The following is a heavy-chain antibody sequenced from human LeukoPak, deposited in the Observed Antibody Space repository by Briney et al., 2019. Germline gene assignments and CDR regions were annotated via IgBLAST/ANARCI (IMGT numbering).Heavy chain of an antibody. CDR1: GGTFSSYA. CDR2: IIPIFGTA. CDR3: ASRYFDWLSPLYYYYYMDV. J-gene: IGHJ6*03. D-gene: IGHD3-9*01. Sequence: ASVKVSCKASGGTFSSYAISWVRRAPGQGLEWMGGIIPIFGTANYAQKFQGRVTVTTDESTSTAYMELSSLRSEDTAVYYCASRYFDWLSPLYYYYYMDVWGKGTTVTVSS. V-gene: IGHV1-69*05.